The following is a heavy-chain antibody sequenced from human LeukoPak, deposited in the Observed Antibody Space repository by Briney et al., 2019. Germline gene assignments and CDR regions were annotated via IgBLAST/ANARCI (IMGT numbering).Heavy chain of an antibody. J-gene: IGHJ4*02. D-gene: IGHD3-9*01. Sequence: PGGSLRLSCAASGFTFSSYSMNWVRQAPGKGLEWVSSISSSSSYIYYAESVKGRFTISRDNAKNSLYLQMNSLRAEDTAVYYCASRGQEDGDYWGQGTLVTVSS. CDR3: ASRGQEDGDY. V-gene: IGHV3-21*01. CDR2: ISSSSSYI. CDR1: GFTFSSYS.